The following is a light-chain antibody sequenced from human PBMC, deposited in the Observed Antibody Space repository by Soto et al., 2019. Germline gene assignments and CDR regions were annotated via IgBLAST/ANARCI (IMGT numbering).Light chain of an antibody. V-gene: IGLV4-69*01. CDR3: QTWGTGIRGV. J-gene: IGLJ2*01. CDR1: SGHSSYA. CDR2: LNSDGSH. Sequence: QLVLTQSPSASASLGASVKLTCTLSSGHSSYAIAWHQQQPEKGPRYLMKLNSDGSHSKGDGIPDRFSGSSSGAERYLTISGLQSEDEADYYCQTWGTGIRGVFGGGTKLTVL.